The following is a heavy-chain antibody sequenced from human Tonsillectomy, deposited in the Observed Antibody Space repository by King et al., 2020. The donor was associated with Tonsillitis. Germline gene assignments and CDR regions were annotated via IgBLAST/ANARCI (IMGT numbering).Heavy chain of an antibody. J-gene: IGHJ6*02. V-gene: IGHV1-2*02. D-gene: IGHD3-3*01. Sequence: VQLVESAAEVKKPGASVKVSCKASGYTFTDYYMHWVRQAPGQGPEWMGCINPNSGDTKYSQKFQGRVTVTTDTSINTAYMELSSLTSDDRAVYFCARGVSIFGVIISLSMDVWGQGTTVTVSS. CDR3: ARGVSIFGVIISLSMDV. CDR2: INPNSGDT. CDR1: GYTFTDYY.